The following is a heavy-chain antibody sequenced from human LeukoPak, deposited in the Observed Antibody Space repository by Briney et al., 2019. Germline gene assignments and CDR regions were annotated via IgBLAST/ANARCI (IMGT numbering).Heavy chain of an antibody. Sequence: ASVKVSCKASDYTFTNYGISWVRQAPGQELEWMGWISAYNGNTNQAQKLQGRVTMTTDTSTRTAYMELRSLRSDDTAVYYCARDYYDSSGYYYVFAYWGQGTLVTVSS. D-gene: IGHD3-22*01. J-gene: IGHJ4*02. CDR1: DYTFTNYG. CDR3: ARDYYDSSGYYYVFAY. CDR2: ISAYNGNT. V-gene: IGHV1-18*01.